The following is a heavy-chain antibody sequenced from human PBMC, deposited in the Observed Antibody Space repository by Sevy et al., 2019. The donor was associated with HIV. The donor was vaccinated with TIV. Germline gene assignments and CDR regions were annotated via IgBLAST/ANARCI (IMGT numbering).Heavy chain of an antibody. D-gene: IGHD3-10*01. Sequence: GGSLRLSCAASGFTFSNAWMSWVRQAPGKGLEWVGRIKSKTDGGTTDYAAPVKGRFTISRDDSKNTLYLQMNSLKTEYTHVYNRNTDLSWYYSGSGTNRLHRPGRYYMDVWGKGTTVTVSS. J-gene: IGHJ6*03. V-gene: IGHV3-15*01. CDR1: GFTFSNAW. CDR3: NTDLSWYYSGSGTNRLHRPGRYYMDV. CDR2: IKSKTDGGTT.